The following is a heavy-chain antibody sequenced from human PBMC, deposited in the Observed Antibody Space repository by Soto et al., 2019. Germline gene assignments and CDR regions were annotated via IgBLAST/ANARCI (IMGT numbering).Heavy chain of an antibody. D-gene: IGHD3-3*01. CDR2: INSDGSSI. J-gene: IGHJ4*02. Sequence: EVQLVESGGALVQPGGFLRLSCATSGFTFSRYWMHWVRQVPGKGLVWVSRINSDGSSISYSDSVKGPFTISRDNAKNTVYLQMNSLRVEDTAVYYCARLTVDTITSLDSWGQGTLVTVSS. V-gene: IGHV3-74*01. CDR3: ARLTVDTITSLDS. CDR1: GFTFSRYW.